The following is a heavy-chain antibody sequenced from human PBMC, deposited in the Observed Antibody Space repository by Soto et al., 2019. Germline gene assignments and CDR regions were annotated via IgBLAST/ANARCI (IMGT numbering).Heavy chain of an antibody. CDR1: GYTFTSYD. D-gene: IGHD3-22*01. J-gene: IGHJ4*02. CDR2: ISAYNGNT. Sequence: ASVKVSCKASGYTFTSYDINWVRQAPGQGLEWMGWISAYNGNTNYAQKLQGRVTMTTDTSTSTAYMELRSLRSDDTAVYYCARDFEDYDSSGYFDYWGQGTLVTVSS. V-gene: IGHV1-18*01. CDR3: ARDFEDYDSSGYFDY.